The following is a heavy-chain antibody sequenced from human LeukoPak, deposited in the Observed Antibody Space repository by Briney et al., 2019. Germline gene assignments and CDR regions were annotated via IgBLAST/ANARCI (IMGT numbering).Heavy chain of an antibody. D-gene: IGHD3-22*01. V-gene: IGHV4-39*07. CDR2: IYYSGST. CDR1: GGSISSSSYY. J-gene: IGHJ4*02. Sequence: SETLSLTCTVSGGSISSSSYYWGWIRQPPGKGLEWIGSIYYSGSTYYNPSLKSRVTISVDTSKNQFSLNLRSVTAADTAVYYCARDNYYDSSGYQDYWGQGTPVTVSS. CDR3: ARDNYYDSSGYQDY.